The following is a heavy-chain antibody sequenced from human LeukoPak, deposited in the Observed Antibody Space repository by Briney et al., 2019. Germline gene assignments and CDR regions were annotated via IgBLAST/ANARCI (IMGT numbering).Heavy chain of an antibody. D-gene: IGHD2-21*01. CDR2: IYTSGST. V-gene: IGHV4-4*07. CDR3: ARGRIALNWFDP. J-gene: IGHJ5*02. CDR1: GGSISGYY. Sequence: PSETLSLTCTVSGGSISGYYWSWIRQPAGKGLEWIGHIYTSGSTNYNPSLKSRVTISVDTSKNQFSMKLTSVTAADTAVYYCARGRIALNWFDPWGQGTLVTVSS.